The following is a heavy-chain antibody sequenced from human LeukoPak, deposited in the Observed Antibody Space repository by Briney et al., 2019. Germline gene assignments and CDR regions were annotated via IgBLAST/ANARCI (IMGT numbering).Heavy chain of an antibody. CDR3: ASSRPGYNKGESFDY. D-gene: IGHD5-24*01. V-gene: IGHV4-59*08. CDR2: IYYSGST. Sequence: SETLSLTCTVSGGSISSYFWSWIRQPPGKGLEWIGYIYYSGSTNYNPSLKSRVTISVDTSKNQFSLKLSSVTAADTAVYYCASSRPGYNKGESFDYWGQGTLVTVSS. CDR1: GGSISSYF. J-gene: IGHJ4*02.